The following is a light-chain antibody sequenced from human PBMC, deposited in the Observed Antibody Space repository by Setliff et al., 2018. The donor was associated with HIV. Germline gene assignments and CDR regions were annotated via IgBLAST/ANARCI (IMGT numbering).Light chain of an antibody. J-gene: IGLJ2*01. V-gene: IGLV2-8*01. CDR2: EVN. Sequence: QSALAQPPSASGSPGQSVTISCTGSSSDVGGDNYVSWYQQYPGKAPKLIIYEVNKRPSGVPDRFSGSKSGNTASLTVSGLQAEDEADYYCNSRAVSDTLTFGGGTK. CDR1: SSDVGGDNY. CDR3: NSRAVSDTLT.